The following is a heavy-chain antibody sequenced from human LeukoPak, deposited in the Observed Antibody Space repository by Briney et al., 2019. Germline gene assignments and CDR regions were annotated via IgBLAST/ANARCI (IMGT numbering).Heavy chain of an antibody. D-gene: IGHD3-9*01. Sequence: ASVKVSCKASGYTFTGYYMHWVRRAPGQGLEWMGIINPSGGSTSYAQKFQGRVTMTRDTSISTAYMELSRLRSDDTAVYYCARVNYDILRYYYYMDVWGKGTTVTISS. CDR3: ARVNYDILRYYYYMDV. J-gene: IGHJ6*03. CDR2: INPSGGST. V-gene: IGHV1-2*02. CDR1: GYTFTGYY.